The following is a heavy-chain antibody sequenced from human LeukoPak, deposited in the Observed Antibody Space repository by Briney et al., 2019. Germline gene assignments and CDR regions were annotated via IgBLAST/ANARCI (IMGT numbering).Heavy chain of an antibody. J-gene: IGHJ5*02. CDR3: ARPDDWANWFDP. Sequence: KASETLSLTCTVSGGSISSSSYYWGWIRQPPGKGLEWIGSIYYSGSTYYNPSLKSRVTISVDTSKNQFSLKLSSVTAADTAVYYCARPDDWANWFDPWGQGTLVTVSS. V-gene: IGHV4-39*01. D-gene: IGHD3-9*01. CDR2: IYYSGST. CDR1: GGSISSSSYY.